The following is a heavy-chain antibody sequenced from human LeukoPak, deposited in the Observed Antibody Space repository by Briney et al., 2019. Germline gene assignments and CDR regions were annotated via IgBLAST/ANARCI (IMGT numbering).Heavy chain of an antibody. V-gene: IGHV5-51*01. CDR1: GYKFSAYW. D-gene: IGHD3-22*01. J-gene: IGHJ3*01. CDR3: ARPNITSYYDSRGYDAFDV. CDR2: IFPDDSDT. Sequence: GESLKISCKGFGYKFSAYWIAWVRPMPGQGLEWMGIIFPDDSDTRYNLAFQGQVIISADKSVTTAYLQWSSLKASYTAMYYCARPNITSYYDSRGYDAFDVWGQGTMVTVSS.